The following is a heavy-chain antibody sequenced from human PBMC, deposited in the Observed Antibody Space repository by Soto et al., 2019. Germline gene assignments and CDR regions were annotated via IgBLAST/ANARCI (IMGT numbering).Heavy chain of an antibody. D-gene: IGHD2-21*02. Sequence: QVQLMQSGAEVKKPGASVKVSCKASGDTFTNYYIHWVRQAPGQGLEWMGTVNPSGGHTTYSQNFLGRVTMTRDTSTSTLYMELTSLTSAATAVYYCARGGHVVVVTAAFDYWGQGTLVTVSS. J-gene: IGHJ4*02. CDR1: GDTFTNYY. CDR3: ARGGHVVVVTAAFDY. V-gene: IGHV1-46*01. CDR2: VNPSGGHT.